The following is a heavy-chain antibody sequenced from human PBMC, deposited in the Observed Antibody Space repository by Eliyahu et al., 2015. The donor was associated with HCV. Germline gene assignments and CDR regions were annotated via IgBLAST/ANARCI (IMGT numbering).Heavy chain of an antibody. D-gene: IGHD3-10*01. CDR2: ISFDGSNK. V-gene: IGHV3-30*18. J-gene: IGHJ5*02. CDR3: AKEFGSSAWYDH. Sequence: SLRLSCAASGFSFRNHGMHWVRQAPGKELEWVALISFDGSNKYYPDSVRGRFTISRDNSKNTLFLQMNSLRADDTAVYYGAKEFGSSAWYDHWGQGTLVXV. CDR1: GFSFRNHG.